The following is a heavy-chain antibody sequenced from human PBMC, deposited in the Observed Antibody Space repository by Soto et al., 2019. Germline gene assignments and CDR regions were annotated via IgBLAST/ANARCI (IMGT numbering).Heavy chain of an antibody. V-gene: IGHV1-46*01. Sequence: QVQLVQSGAEVKKPGASVKVSCKASGYTFTKYYMHWVRQAPGQGLEWMGIMHPAGGSTSYAQKFQGRVTLTRDMSTDTVYMELSSLRSEDTAVYYCARVDSSGSLDYWGQGTLVTVSS. CDR1: GYTFTKYY. CDR2: MHPAGGST. J-gene: IGHJ4*02. D-gene: IGHD3-22*01. CDR3: ARVDSSGSLDY.